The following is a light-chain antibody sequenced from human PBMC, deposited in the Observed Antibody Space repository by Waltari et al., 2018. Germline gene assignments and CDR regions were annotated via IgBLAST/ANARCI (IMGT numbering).Light chain of an antibody. J-gene: IGKJ1*01. Sequence: AIRLTQSPSSIAASTGDRVTITCRASQGVGSYLAWYQQKSGRGPKLLLYASSSLEAEVPSRFGGSGSGTDFTLTISCLQSEDFASYFCQQYYSYPVTFGQGTRV. CDR1: QGVGSY. CDR2: ASS. CDR3: QQYYSYPVT. V-gene: IGKV1-8*01.